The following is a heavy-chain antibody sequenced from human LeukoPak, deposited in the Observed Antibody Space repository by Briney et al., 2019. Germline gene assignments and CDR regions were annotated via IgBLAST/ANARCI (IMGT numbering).Heavy chain of an antibody. J-gene: IGHJ4*02. V-gene: IGHV3-30*02. CDR1: GFTFSSYG. D-gene: IGHD3-10*01. CDR3: AKQNYASQSYYFDY. Sequence: GGSLRLSCAASGFTFSSYGMHWVRQAPGKGLEWVAFIRYDGNNKYYADSVKGRFTISRDNSKNTLYLQMNSLRAEDTAVYYCAKQNYASQSYYFDYWGQGTLVTVSS. CDR2: IRYDGNNK.